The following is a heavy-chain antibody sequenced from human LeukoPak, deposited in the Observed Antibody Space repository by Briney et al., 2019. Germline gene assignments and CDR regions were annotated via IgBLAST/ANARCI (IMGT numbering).Heavy chain of an antibody. Sequence: GASVKVSCKASGYTFTSYGISWVRQAPGQGLEWLGWISAYNGNTNYAQKLQGRVTMTTDTSTSTAYMDLRSLRSADTAVYYCARDPNRYYYGSGSYFDYWGQGTLVTVSS. V-gene: IGHV1-18*01. CDR2: ISAYNGNT. D-gene: IGHD3-10*01. J-gene: IGHJ4*02. CDR1: GYTFTSYG. CDR3: ARDPNRYYYGSGSYFDY.